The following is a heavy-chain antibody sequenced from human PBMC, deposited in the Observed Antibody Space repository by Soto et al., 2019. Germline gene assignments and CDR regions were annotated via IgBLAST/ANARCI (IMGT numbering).Heavy chain of an antibody. CDR3: AKDPRYSSSWYDRGWFDP. J-gene: IGHJ5*02. Sequence: EVQLLESGGGLVQPGGSLRLSCAASGFTFSSYAMSWVRQAPGKGLEWVSAISGSGGSTYYADSVKGRFTISRDNSKNTLYLQMNSLRAEDTDVYYCAKDPRYSSSWYDRGWFDPWGQGTLVTVSS. V-gene: IGHV3-23*01. CDR1: GFTFSSYA. CDR2: ISGSGGST. D-gene: IGHD6-13*01.